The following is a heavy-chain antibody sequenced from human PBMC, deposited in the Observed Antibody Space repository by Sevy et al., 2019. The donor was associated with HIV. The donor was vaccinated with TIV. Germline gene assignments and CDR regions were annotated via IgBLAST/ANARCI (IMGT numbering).Heavy chain of an antibody. V-gene: IGHV4-39*01. Sequence: SETLSLTCTVSGGSISSSSYYWGWIRQLPGKGLEWIGSIYYSGSTYYNPSLKSRVTISVDTSKNQFSLKLSSVTAADTAVYYCARDRAYYYYGMDVWGQGTTVTVSS. CDR1: GGSISSSSYY. CDR2: IYYSGST. J-gene: IGHJ6*02. CDR3: ARDRAYYYYGMDV.